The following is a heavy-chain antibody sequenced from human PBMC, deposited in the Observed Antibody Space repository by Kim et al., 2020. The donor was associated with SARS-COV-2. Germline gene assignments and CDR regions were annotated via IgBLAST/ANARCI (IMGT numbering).Heavy chain of an antibody. CDR3: ARGPGRYYDSSDFDY. CDR2: INAGNGNT. D-gene: IGHD3-22*01. J-gene: IGHJ4*02. CDR1: GYTFTSYA. Sequence: ASVKVSCKASGYTFTSYAMHWVRQAPGQRLEWMGWINAGNGNTKYSQKFQGRVTITRDTSASTAYMELSSLRSEDTAVYYCARGPGRYYDSSDFDYWGQGTLVTVSS. V-gene: IGHV1-3*01.